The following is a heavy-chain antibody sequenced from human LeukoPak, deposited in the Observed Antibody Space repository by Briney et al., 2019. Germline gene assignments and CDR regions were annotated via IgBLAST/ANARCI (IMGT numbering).Heavy chain of an antibody. V-gene: IGHV1-8*01. D-gene: IGHD2-15*01. CDR2: MNPNSGNT. J-gene: IGHJ4*02. CDR3: ARIPCCSAGSCYPV. CDR1: GYTFTSYD. Sequence: ASVKVSCKASGYTFTSYDINWVRQATGQGLEWMGWMNPNSGNTGYAQKFQGRVTMTRNTSIGTAYMELSSLRSEDTAVYYCARIPCCSAGSCYPVWGQGTLVTVSS.